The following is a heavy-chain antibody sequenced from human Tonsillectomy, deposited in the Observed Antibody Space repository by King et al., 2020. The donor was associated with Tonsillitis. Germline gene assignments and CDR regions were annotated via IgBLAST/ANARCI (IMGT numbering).Heavy chain of an antibody. CDR1: GFTFSSYA. D-gene: IGHD4-17*01. V-gene: IGHV3-30*04. CDR3: ARDLDYGDYGLDY. CDR2: ISYDGSNI. Sequence: VQLVESGGGVVQPGRSLRLSCAASGFTFSSYAMHWVRQAPGKGLEWVAVISYDGSNIYYADSVKGRFTISRDNSKNTLYLQMNSLRAEDTAVYYCARDLDYGDYGLDYWGQGTLVTVSS. J-gene: IGHJ4*02.